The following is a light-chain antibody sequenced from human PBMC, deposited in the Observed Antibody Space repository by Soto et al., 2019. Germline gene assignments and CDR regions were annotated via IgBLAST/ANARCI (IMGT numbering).Light chain of an antibody. J-gene: IGKJ1*01. CDR1: QSVSSY. Sequence: IAMTHSPATLSLSPRQRATLSCLASQSVSSYLAWYQQKPGQAPRLLIYDASNRATGIPARFSGSGSGTDFTLTISSLEPEDFAVYYCQQRSNWRTFGQGTKVDIK. V-gene: IGKV3-11*01. CDR3: QQRSNWRT. CDR2: DAS.